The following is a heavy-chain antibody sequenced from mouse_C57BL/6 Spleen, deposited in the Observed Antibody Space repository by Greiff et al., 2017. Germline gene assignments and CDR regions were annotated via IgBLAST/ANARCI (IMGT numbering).Heavy chain of an antibody. J-gene: IGHJ4*01. CDR1: GYTFTSYW. V-gene: IGHV1-7*01. D-gene: IGHD2-5*01. CDR3: ARSYYSNHYARDY. Sequence: QVQLQQSGAELAKPGASVKLSCKASGYTFTSYWMHWVKQRPGQGLEWIGYINPSSGYTKYNQKFKDKATLTADKSSSTAYMQLSSLSYEYSAVYYCARSYYSNHYARDYWGQGTSVTVSS. CDR2: INPSSGYT.